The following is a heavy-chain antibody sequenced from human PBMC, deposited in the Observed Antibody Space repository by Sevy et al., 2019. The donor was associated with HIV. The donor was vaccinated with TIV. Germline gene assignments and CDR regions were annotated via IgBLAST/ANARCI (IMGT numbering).Heavy chain of an antibody. CDR2: ISGRSSYI. CDR3: ARDGGCSSTSCLLYFDS. Sequence: GGSLRLSCAASGFTFSDYYMSWVRQAPGKGLEWVSSISGRSSYIHYADSVRGRFTISRDNAKNSLYLQMNSLRVDDTAVYFCARDGGCSSTSCLLYFDSWGQGALVTVSS. V-gene: IGHV3-21*01. J-gene: IGHJ4*02. D-gene: IGHD2-2*01. CDR1: GFTFSDYY.